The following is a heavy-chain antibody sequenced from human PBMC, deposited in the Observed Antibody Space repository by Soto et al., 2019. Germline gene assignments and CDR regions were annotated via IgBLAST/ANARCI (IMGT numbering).Heavy chain of an antibody. CDR1: GGTFKNNG. V-gene: IGHV1-69*13. Sequence: GASVKVSCKAPGGTFKNNGISWVRQAPGQGLEWMGGIIPVFGTTNNAQKFQGRLTITADDFTSTVYMELSRLRYEDTAVYYCARVAYWGPGTQVTVSS. CDR3: ARVAY. CDR2: IIPVFGTT. J-gene: IGHJ4*02.